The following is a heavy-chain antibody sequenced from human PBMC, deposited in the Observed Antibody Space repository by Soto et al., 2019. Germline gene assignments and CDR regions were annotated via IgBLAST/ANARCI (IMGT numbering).Heavy chain of an antibody. CDR2: IKQDGREE. Sequence: EVQVVESGGGLVQPGGSLTLSCAASRFTFSSYWMSWVRQAPGKGLEWVANIKQDGREEYYVDSVKGRFTISRDNAQNSMCLQMIRLRAEDTAVYYCRGLVRGGEYWGQGTLVTVSS. CDR1: RFTFSSYW. CDR3: RGLVRGGEY. D-gene: IGHD3-10*01. J-gene: IGHJ4*02. V-gene: IGHV3-7*02.